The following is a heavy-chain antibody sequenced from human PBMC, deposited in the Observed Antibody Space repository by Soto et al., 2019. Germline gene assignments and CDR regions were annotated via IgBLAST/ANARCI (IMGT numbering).Heavy chain of an antibody. V-gene: IGHV1-24*01. D-gene: IGHD3-10*01. CDR1: GYTLTELS. Sequence: ASVKVSCKVSGYTLTELSMHWVRQAPGKGLEWMGSFDPEDGETIYAQKFQGRVTMTEDTSTDTAYMELSSLRSEDTAVYYCATHHQARDYYGSGSFPYYFDYWGQGTLVTVSS. CDR3: ATHHQARDYYGSGSFPYYFDY. CDR2: FDPEDGET. J-gene: IGHJ4*02.